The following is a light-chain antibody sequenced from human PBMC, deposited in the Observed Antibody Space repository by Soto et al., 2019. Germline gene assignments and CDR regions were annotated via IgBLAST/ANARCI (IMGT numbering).Light chain of an antibody. CDR2: GAS. Sequence: IVLTQSPGTLSLSPGERATLSCRASQSVSSSYLAWYQQKPGQAPRLLIYGASSRATGIPDRFSGSGSGTDFTLTISRLEPEDFAVYYCQNYGSSPYTFGQGTKLEIK. CDR1: QSVSSSY. CDR3: QNYGSSPYT. J-gene: IGKJ2*01. V-gene: IGKV3-20*01.